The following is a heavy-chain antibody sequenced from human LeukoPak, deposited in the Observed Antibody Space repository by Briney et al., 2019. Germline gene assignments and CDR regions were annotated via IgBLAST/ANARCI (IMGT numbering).Heavy chain of an antibody. J-gene: IGHJ4*02. CDR3: ARVRSVAGTPRDFDY. CDR2: IFYSGST. D-gene: IGHD6-19*01. Sequence: PSETLSLTCTVSGGSISGNYWSWIRQPRGKGLEWMGYIFYSGSTNYNPSLKSRVTISVDTSKNQFSLKLSSVTAADTAVYYCARVRSVAGTPRDFDYWGQGTLVTVSS. V-gene: IGHV4-59*01. CDR1: GGSISGNY.